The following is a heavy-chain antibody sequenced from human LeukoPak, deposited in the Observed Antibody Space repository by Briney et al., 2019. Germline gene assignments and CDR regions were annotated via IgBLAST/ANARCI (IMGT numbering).Heavy chain of an antibody. CDR3: ARRSGPLYYYDSSGYYFYFDY. Sequence: SETLSLTCTVSGGSISSYYWSWIRQPPGKGLERIGYIYYSGSTNYNPSLKSRVTISVDTSKNQFSLKLSSVTAADTAVYYCARRSGPLYYYDSSGYYFYFDYWGQGTLVTVSS. V-gene: IGHV4-59*08. CDR1: GGSISSYY. CDR2: IYYSGST. D-gene: IGHD3-22*01. J-gene: IGHJ4*02.